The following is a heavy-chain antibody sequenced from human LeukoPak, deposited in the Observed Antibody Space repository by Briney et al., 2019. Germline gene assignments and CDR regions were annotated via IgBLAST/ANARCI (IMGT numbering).Heavy chain of an antibody. Sequence: LTGGSLRLSCAASGFIFSDFPFHWVRQAPGKGLEWVAVISHDGKVKYYADSVKGRFTISRDDSTNTLSLQMNGLRPEDTGIYYCARDLSRGAPDYFDNWGQGTLVTVSS. J-gene: IGHJ4*02. V-gene: IGHV3-30*04. CDR1: GFIFSDFP. D-gene: IGHD3-10*01. CDR2: ISHDGKVK. CDR3: ARDLSRGAPDYFDN.